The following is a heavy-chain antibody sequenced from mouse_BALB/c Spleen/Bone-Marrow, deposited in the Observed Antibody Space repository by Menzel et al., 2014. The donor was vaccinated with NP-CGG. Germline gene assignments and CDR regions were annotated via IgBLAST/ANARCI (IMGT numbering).Heavy chain of an antibody. CDR3: ASLTYYAMDY. J-gene: IGHJ4*01. CDR2: ISSGSSTI. CDR1: GFTFSSFG. V-gene: IGHV5-17*02. Sequence: EVKVEESGGGLVQPGGSRKLSCAASGFTFSSFGMHWVRRAPEKGLEWVAYISSGSSTIYYADTVKGRFTISRDNPKNTLFPQMTSLRSEDTAMYYCASLTYYAMDYWGQGTSVTVSS.